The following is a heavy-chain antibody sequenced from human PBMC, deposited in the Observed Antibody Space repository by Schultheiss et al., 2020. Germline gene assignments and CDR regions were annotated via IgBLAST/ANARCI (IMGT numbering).Heavy chain of an antibody. Sequence: ASVKVSCKASGYTFTGYYMHWVRQAPGQGLEWMGWINPNSGGTNYAQKFQGWVTMTRDTSISTAYMELSRLRSDDTAVYYCARHTVGELSPFDYWGQGTLVTVSS. CDR2: INPNSGGT. V-gene: IGHV1-2*04. CDR3: ARHTVGELSPFDY. J-gene: IGHJ4*02. CDR1: GYTFTGYY. D-gene: IGHD3-16*02.